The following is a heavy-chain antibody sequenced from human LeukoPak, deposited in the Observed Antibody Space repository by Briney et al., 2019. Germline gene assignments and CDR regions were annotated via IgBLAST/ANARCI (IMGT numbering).Heavy chain of an antibody. D-gene: IGHD2/OR15-2a*01. CDR3: TTEVLEGATDGTLDN. CDR2: IKTKTDGGTT. J-gene: IGHJ4*02. CDR1: GFTLCNAR. V-gene: IGHV3-15*01. Sequence: NTGGSLLRSSAASGFTLCNARMTWGRQAPGKGLEWVGRIKTKTDGGTTDYAAPVKGRFTISRDDSKNTLYLLMNSLKTEDTDVYYCTTEVLEGATDGTLDNWGQGTLVTVSS.